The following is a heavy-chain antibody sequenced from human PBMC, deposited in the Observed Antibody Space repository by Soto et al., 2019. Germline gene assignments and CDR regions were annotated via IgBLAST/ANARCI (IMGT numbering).Heavy chain of an antibody. D-gene: IGHD3-9*01. Sequence: SETLSLTCSFSGDSVTSHYLTWIRQSPEKGLEWIGYMHYTGFSHYNPSLKSRLTISVDRSKNQFTLQLTSVTVADTAVYYCARVRGFAGGRFDISTGPCPFDYWGQGTLVTVSS. CDR3: ARVRGFAGGRFDISTGPCPFDY. J-gene: IGHJ4*02. CDR2: MHYTGFS. CDR1: GDSVTSHY. V-gene: IGHV4-59*02.